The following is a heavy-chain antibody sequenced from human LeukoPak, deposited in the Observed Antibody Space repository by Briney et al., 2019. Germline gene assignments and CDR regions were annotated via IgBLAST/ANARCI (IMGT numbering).Heavy chain of an antibody. CDR1: GGSISSSSYY. J-gene: IGHJ4*02. Sequence: PSETLSLTCTVSGGSISSSSYYWGWIRQPPGKGLEWVGSITYSGTTYYNPSLKSRVTISVDTSKSQFSLKLTSVTAADTAVYYCAPAYIWGSFRTFNSWGQGTLVTVSS. CDR2: ITYSGTT. V-gene: IGHV4-39*01. D-gene: IGHD3-16*02. CDR3: APAYIWGSFRTFNS.